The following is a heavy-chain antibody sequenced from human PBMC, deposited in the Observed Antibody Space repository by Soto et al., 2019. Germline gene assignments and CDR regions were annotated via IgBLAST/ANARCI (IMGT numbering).Heavy chain of an antibody. V-gene: IGHV1-18*01. CDR1: GYTFTSYG. Sequence: QVHLVQSGAEVKKPGASVKVSCKASGYTFTSYGITWVRQAPGQGLELMGWISAHTGNTDYAQKLQCRVIVTRDTSTSTAYMELRSLISDVTAVYYCARGRYGDYWGQGALVTGSS. D-gene: IGHD1-1*01. CDR2: ISAHTGNT. CDR3: ARGRYGDY. J-gene: IGHJ4*02.